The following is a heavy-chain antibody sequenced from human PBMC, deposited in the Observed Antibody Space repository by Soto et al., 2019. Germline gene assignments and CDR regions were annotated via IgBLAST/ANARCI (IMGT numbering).Heavy chain of an antibody. CDR3: ARARAPIRRDYYDSSGYWSGYYYYGMDV. J-gene: IGHJ6*02. D-gene: IGHD3-22*01. CDR2: IIPIFGTA. Sequence: QVQLVQSGAEVKKPGSSVKVSCKASGGTFSSYAISWVRQAPGQGLEWMGGIIPIFGTANYAQKFQGRVTITADESTSTSYMELSILRSEDTAVYYCARARAPIRRDYYDSSGYWSGYYYYGMDVWGQGTTVTVSS. V-gene: IGHV1-69*01. CDR1: GGTFSSYA.